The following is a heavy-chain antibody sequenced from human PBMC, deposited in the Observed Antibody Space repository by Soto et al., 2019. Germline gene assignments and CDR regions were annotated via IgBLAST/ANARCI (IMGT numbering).Heavy chain of an antibody. CDR3: ARAKYSNAWYRFDL. J-gene: IGHJ4*02. Sequence: GGSLRLSCEASGFTFSGYWMSWVRQAPGKRLGWVADIKHDGSVQYYVDSVKGRFTISRDNAKKLLFLQMNGLRAEDTALYYCARAKYSNAWYRFDLWGQGTLVTVSS. CDR2: IKHDGSVQ. CDR1: GFTFSGYW. D-gene: IGHD4-4*01. V-gene: IGHV3-7*03.